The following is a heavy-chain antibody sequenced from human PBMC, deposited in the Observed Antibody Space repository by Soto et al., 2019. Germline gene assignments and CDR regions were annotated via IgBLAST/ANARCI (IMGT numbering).Heavy chain of an antibody. V-gene: IGHV4-39*01. CDR1: GVSISSSSYY. Sequence: QLQLQESGPGLVKPSETLSLTCTVSGVSISSSSYYWGWFRQPPGKGLEWIGTIYYGGSSYSNPSPQSRVPLSLGTSQNQFSLTLTSVTPGDTAVYFWSGHGAYRGQGTLVTVSS. CDR3: SGHGAY. CDR2: IYYGGSS. J-gene: IGHJ4*02. D-gene: IGHD3-10*01.